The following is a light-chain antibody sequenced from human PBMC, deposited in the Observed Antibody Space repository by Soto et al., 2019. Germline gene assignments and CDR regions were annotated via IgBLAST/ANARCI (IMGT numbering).Light chain of an antibody. J-gene: IGKJ2*01. Sequence: IQLTQSPSSLSASVGDRVTVTCRASQSINIYLNWYQQKPGKALTLLIYAASSLQSGVTSRFSGGGSRTDFTLTISSLQPEDFATYYYQQSYRSPYTFGQGTKLEI. V-gene: IGKV1-39*01. CDR3: QQSYRSPYT. CDR2: AAS. CDR1: QSINIY.